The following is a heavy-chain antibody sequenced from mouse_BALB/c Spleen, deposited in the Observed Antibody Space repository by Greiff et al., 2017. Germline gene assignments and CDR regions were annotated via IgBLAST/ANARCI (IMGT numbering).Heavy chain of an antibody. CDR3: ARQLGLPWLAY. CDR1: GFNIKDTY. J-gene: IGHJ3*01. V-gene: IGHV14-3*02. D-gene: IGHD3-1*01. CDR2: IDPANGNT. Sequence: EVQLQQSGAELVKPGASVKLSCTASGFNIKDTYMHWVKQRPEQGLEWIGRIDPANGNTKYDPKFQGKATITADTSSNTAYLQLSSLTSEDTAVYYCARQLGLPWLAYWGQGTLVTVSA.